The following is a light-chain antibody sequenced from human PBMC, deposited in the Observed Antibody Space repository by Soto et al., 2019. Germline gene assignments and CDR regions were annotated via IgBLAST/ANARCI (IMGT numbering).Light chain of an antibody. CDR2: ANN. V-gene: IGLV1-40*01. Sequence: QLVLAQPPSVSGAPGQRVNISCTGTSSNIGTKFDVHWYQQLPGAAPKLLIYANNNRASGVPDRFSGSKSGTSASLAITGLQAEDEADYYCQSYDSSLRASVFGGGTKVTVL. J-gene: IGLJ2*01. CDR1: SSNIGTKFD. CDR3: QSYDSSLRASV.